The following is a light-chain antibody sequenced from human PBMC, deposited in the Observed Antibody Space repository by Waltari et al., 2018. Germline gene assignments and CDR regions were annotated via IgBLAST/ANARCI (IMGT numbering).Light chain of an antibody. CDR1: SSDVGGYAY. V-gene: IGLV2-8*01. J-gene: IGLJ2*01. CDR3: SSYVVNNYVV. Sequence: QSALTQPPSASGSPGQSVTISCTGTSSDVGGYAYVSWSQHHPGKVPKILIYEVNKRPSGVPDRFSGSKSGNTASLTVSGLQAEDEADYYCSSYVVNNYVVFGRGTKLTVL. CDR2: EVN.